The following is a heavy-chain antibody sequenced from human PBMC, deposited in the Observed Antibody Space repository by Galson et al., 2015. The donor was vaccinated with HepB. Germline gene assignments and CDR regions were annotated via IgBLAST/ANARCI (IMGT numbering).Heavy chain of an antibody. CDR1: GFTFSSYA. J-gene: IGHJ6*03. CDR2: ISYDGSNK. V-gene: IGHV3-30-3*01. CDR3: ARDRGGYNWNRFYYYMDV. D-gene: IGHD1-20*01. Sequence: SLRLSCAASGFTFSSYAMHWVRQAPGKGLEWVAVISYDGSNKYYADSVKGRFTISRDNSKNTLYLQMNSLRAEDTAVYYCARDRGGYNWNRFYYYMDVWGKGTTVTVSS.